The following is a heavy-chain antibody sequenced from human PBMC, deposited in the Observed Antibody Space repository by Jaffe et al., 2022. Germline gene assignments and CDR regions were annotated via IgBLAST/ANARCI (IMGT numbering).Heavy chain of an antibody. J-gene: IGHJ4*02. D-gene: IGHD1-26*01. CDR2: IYSDGST. Sequence: EVHLVESGGGLVQPGGSLRLSCGASGLTVTNNYMTWVRQAPEKGLEWVSVIYSDGSTFYADSVKDRFTISRDNSKNVLYFQMNSLRPEDTAVYYCARRTVGGKYSGEYFDYWGQGTLVTVSS. CDR3: ARRTVGGKYSGEYFDY. V-gene: IGHV3-66*02. CDR1: GLTVTNNY.